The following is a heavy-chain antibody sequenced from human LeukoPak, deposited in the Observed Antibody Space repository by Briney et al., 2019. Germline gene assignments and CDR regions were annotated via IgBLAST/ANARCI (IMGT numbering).Heavy chain of an antibody. CDR2: IYSGGST. J-gene: IGHJ4*02. V-gene: IGHV3-53*01. Sequence: GGSLRLSCAASGFTVSSNYMSWVRQAPGKGLEWVSVIYSGGSTYYADSVKGRFTISRDNSKNTLYLQMNSLRAEDTAVYYCARERGYSYGSPDWGQGTLVTVSS. CDR3: ARERGYSYGSPD. CDR1: GFTVSSNY. D-gene: IGHD5-18*01.